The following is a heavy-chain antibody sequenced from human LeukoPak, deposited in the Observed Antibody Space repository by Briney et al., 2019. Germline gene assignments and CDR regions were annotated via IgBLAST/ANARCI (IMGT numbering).Heavy chain of an antibody. D-gene: IGHD5-18*01. Sequence: GGSLRLSCAASGFTFSNYAMSWVRQAPGKGLEWVSAISASGGTTYYADSLKGRFSISRDSSKNTLYLRMNSLRADDTAVYYCAKGSRGYSYGGIDYWGQGTLVTVSS. CDR1: GFTFSNYA. V-gene: IGHV3-23*01. CDR3: AKGSRGYSYGGIDY. CDR2: ISASGGTT. J-gene: IGHJ4*02.